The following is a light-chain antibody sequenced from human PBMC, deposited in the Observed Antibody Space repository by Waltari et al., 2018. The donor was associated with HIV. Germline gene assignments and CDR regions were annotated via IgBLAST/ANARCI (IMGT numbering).Light chain of an antibody. CDR2: DLN. CDR3: LLSYAGARPVV. V-gene: IGLV7-46*01. J-gene: IGLJ2*01. CDR1: AGAVTSGHH. Sequence: AVVTQEPSLTVSPGGTVTLTFGSSAGAVTSGHHPYWFQQKTGQPPKTLFYDLNNKHAWTPARFSGSLLGGKAALTLSGAEPEDEAKYYCLLSYAGARPVVFGGGTQLTVL.